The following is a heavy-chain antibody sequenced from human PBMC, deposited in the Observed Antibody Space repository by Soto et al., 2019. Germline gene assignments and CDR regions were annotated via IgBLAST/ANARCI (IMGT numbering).Heavy chain of an antibody. CDR3: AKDNMVGVAVDQYNNMDV. V-gene: IGHV3-30*18. D-gene: IGHD3-22*01. J-gene: IGHJ6*02. Sequence: QVQLVESGGGVVQPGGSLRLSCAASGFTFSTYGMHWVRQAPGKGLEWVALISDDGSKKYYIDSVKGRFIISRDNSKNTLYLQMNRLRSEDTAVYYCAKDNMVGVAVDQYNNMDVWGQGTTVSVSS. CDR2: ISDDGSKK. CDR1: GFTFSTYG.